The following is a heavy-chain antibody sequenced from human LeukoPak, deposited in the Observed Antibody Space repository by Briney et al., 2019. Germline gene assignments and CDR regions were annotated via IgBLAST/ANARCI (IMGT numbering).Heavy chain of an antibody. Sequence: DPGGSLRLSCVVSGFTVSTNYMSWVRQAPGKGLEWVSLIYSGGSTYYADSVKGRFTISRDNSKNTLYLQMNSLRAEDTAVYYCARRAGGYSHPYDYWGQGTLVTVSS. CDR2: IYSGGST. D-gene: IGHD4-23*01. J-gene: IGHJ4*02. CDR1: GFTVSTNY. CDR3: ARRAGGYSHPYDY. V-gene: IGHV3-53*01.